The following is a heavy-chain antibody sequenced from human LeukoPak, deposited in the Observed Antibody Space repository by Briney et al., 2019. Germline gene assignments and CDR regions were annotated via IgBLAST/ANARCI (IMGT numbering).Heavy chain of an antibody. CDR2: MNPNSGNT. Sequence: AASVKVSCKASGYTFTSYDINWVRQATGQGLEWMGWMNPNSGNTGYAQKFQGRVTMTRNTSISTAYMELSSLRSEDTAVYYCARAIAARPYYYYNMDVWGKGTTVTVSS. CDR3: ARAIAARPYYYYNMDV. V-gene: IGHV1-8*01. J-gene: IGHJ6*03. CDR1: GYTFTSYD. D-gene: IGHD6-6*01.